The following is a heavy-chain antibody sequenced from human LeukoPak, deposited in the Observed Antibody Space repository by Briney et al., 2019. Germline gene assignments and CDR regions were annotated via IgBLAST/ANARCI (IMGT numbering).Heavy chain of an antibody. CDR3: AELGITMIGGV. V-gene: IGHV3-30*18. D-gene: IGHD3-10*02. Sequence: AGTLTLSCAASGITFSRYGMHWGRQAPGQGLERVAVISYDGSKKTYADPVKGRFTTSSDNSKSTLYLQMNSLRAEATAVYYCAELGITMIGGVWGKGTTVTISS. CDR2: ISYDGSKK. CDR1: GITFSRYG. J-gene: IGHJ6*04.